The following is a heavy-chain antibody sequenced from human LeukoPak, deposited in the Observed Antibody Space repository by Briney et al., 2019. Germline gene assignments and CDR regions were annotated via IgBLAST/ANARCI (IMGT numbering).Heavy chain of an antibody. D-gene: IGHD3-3*01. CDR3: AKDHYWSIDY. J-gene: IGHJ4*02. CDR1: GFTFSSYA. CDR2: IKGDGIST. Sequence: GGSLRLSWAASGFTFSSYAMSWVRHAPGQGLVWVSRIKGDGISTNYADSVKGRFTISRDIAKNTLYLQMNSLRAEDTGVYYCAKDHYWSIDYWGRGTLVTVSS. V-gene: IGHV3-74*01.